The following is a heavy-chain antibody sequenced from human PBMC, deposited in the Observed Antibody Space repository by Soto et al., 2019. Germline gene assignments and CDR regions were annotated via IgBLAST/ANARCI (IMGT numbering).Heavy chain of an antibody. CDR2: IYYSGST. J-gene: IGHJ6*02. V-gene: IGHV4-31*03. Sequence: QVQLQESGPGLVKPSHTLSLTCTVSGGSISSGGYYWSWIRQHPGKGLEWIGYIYYSGSTYYNPSLKSRVTISVDTSKNQFSLKLSSVTAADTAVYYCARDLRFRGFYAMDVWGQGTTVTVSS. D-gene: IGHD3-10*01. CDR3: ARDLRFRGFYAMDV. CDR1: GGSISSGGYY.